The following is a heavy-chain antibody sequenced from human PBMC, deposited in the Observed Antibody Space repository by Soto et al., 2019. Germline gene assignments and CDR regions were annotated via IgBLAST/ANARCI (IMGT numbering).Heavy chain of an antibody. CDR3: ARDQTTGDWFDA. CDR1: GFDFNNYW. Sequence: EVQLVESGGGLVQPGGSLRLSCGASGFDFNNYWMHWVRQDPGKGLVWVSRINGDGSDTKYADSVKGRFTISRDNAKNTVYQQMNNLRAEDTAVYYCARDQTTGDWFDAWGQGTLVTVSS. CDR2: INGDGSDT. J-gene: IGHJ5*02. D-gene: IGHD4-17*01. V-gene: IGHV3-74*03.